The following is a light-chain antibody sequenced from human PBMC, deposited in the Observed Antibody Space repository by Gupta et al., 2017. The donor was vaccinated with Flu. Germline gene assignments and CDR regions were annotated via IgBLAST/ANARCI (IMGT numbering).Light chain of an antibody. J-gene: IGLJ1*01. CDR3: SSYTSSSTV. V-gene: IGLV2-14*01. CDR2: EVS. Sequence: QSALTHPASVSGSPGQSITIPCTGTSSDVGGYNYVSWYQQHPGKAPKPIIYEVSNRPSGVSNRFSGSKSGNTASLTIAGLQAEDEADYYCSSYTSSSTVFGTGTKVTVL. CDR1: SSDVGGYNY.